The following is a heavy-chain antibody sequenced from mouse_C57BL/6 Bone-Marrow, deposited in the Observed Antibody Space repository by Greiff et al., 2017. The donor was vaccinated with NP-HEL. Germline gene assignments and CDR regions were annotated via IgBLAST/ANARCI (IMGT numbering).Heavy chain of an antibody. CDR2: IYPGDGDT. CDR3: ARTPITTVVATREAMDY. V-gene: IGHV1-82*01. Sequence: QVQLQQSGPELVKPGASVKISCKASGYAFSSSWMNWVKQRPGKGLEWIGRIYPGDGDTNYNGKFKGKATLTADKSSSTAYMQLSSLTSEDSAVYFCARTPITTVVATREAMDYWGQGTSVTVSS. D-gene: IGHD1-1*01. CDR1: GYAFSSSW. J-gene: IGHJ4*01.